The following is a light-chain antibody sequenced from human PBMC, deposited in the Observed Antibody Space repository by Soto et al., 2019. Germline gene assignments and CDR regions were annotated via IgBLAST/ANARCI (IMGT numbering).Light chain of an antibody. Sequence: QSVLTQPPSVSGAPGQRVTISCTGSSSNIGAGHALHWYQHLPGAAPKLLMYGNSDRPSGVPDRFSGSKSGTSASLAITGLQPEDEAAYYCQSYDDSLSGWVFGGGTKVTVL. CDR3: QSYDDSLSGWV. J-gene: IGLJ3*02. CDR1: SSNIGAGHA. CDR2: GNS. V-gene: IGLV1-40*01.